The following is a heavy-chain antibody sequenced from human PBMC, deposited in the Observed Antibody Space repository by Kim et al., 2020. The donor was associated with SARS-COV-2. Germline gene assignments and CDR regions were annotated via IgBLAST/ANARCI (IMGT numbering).Heavy chain of an antibody. V-gene: IGHV3-23*01. CDR1: GFTFSNYA. CDR3: ATYQQLLAPIDY. D-gene: IGHD5-18*01. CDR2: ISGSGGRT. Sequence: GGSLRLSCADSGFTFSNYAMTWVRQAPGKRLEWVSHISGSGGRTDYRDSVKGRFTISRDNSKNTVYLQMNNLRVEDTAVYYCATYQQLLAPIDYWGQGTLVTVSS. J-gene: IGHJ4*02.